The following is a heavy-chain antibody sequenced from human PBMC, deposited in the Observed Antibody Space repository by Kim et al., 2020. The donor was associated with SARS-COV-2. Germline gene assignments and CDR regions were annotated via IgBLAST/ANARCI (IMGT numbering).Heavy chain of an antibody. CDR3: ARLPPAPYYYDSSGYDFPDY. CDR2: IYPGDSDT. Sequence: GESLKISCKGSGYSFTSYWIGWVRQMPGKGLEWMGIIYPGDSDTRYSPSFQGQVTISADKSISTAYLQWSSLKASDTAMYYCARLPPAPYYYDSSGYDFPDYWGQGTLVTVSS. D-gene: IGHD3-22*01. CDR1: GYSFTSYW. J-gene: IGHJ4*02. V-gene: IGHV5-51*01.